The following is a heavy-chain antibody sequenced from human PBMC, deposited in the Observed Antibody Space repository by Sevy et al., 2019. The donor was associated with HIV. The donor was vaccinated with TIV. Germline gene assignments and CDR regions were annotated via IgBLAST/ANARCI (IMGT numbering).Heavy chain of an antibody. CDR2: IYSDGTT. CDR3: ARGKTGYGYALSY. CDR1: RFTVNNNY. V-gene: IGHV3-66*01. Sequence: GGSLRLSCAASRFTVNNNYMTWVRQAPGKGLEGISIIYSDGTTYHADSVKDRFNISRDNPKNMLYLQMNNLRVEDTAVYYCARGKTGYGYALSYWGQGTLVTVSS. D-gene: IGHD5-18*01. J-gene: IGHJ4*02.